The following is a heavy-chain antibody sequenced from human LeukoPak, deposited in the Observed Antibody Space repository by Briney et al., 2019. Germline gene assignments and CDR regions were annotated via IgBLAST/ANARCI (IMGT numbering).Heavy chain of an antibody. CDR2: VYSSGST. Sequence: SETLSLTCSVSGGSINTAGYSWTWIRQPAGKGLEWIGRVYSSGSTNYNSSLKSRLTILIDTSKNHFSLELISVTAADTAMYYRTRGWSAGGVFDIWGQGTMVTVSS. V-gene: IGHV4-61*02. CDR1: GGSINTAGYS. D-gene: IGHD6-19*01. CDR3: TRGWSAGGVFDI. J-gene: IGHJ3*02.